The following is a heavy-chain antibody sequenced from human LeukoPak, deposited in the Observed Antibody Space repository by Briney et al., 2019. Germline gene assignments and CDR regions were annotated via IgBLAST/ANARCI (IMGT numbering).Heavy chain of an antibody. CDR2: ISYDGIKK. V-gene: IGHV3-30*18. CDR3: AKESTVVTFDF. D-gene: IGHD4-23*01. J-gene: IGHJ4*02. CDR1: GLTFRSYG. Sequence: GGSLRLSCAASGLTFRSYGVHWVRQAPGKGLEWVAVISYDGIKKYYGDSVKGRFTISRDNYKNTLYLQMNSLRSEDTAVYYCAKESTVVTFDFWGQGTLVTVSS.